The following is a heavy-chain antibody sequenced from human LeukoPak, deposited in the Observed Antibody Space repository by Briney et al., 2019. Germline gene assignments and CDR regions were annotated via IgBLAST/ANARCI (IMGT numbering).Heavy chain of an antibody. CDR2: ISNDGGNK. J-gene: IGHJ4*02. D-gene: IGHD1-26*01. V-gene: IGHV3-30*18. CDR3: AKWSPSIVGTATPTHYFDY. Sequence: GGSLRLSCAASGFTFSSYGMHWVRQAPDKGPEWVAVISNDGGNKYYAGSVKGRFTISRDNAKNTVYLQMNSLRAEDTAVYYCAKWSPSIVGTATPTHYFDYWGQGTQVTVSS. CDR1: GFTFSSYG.